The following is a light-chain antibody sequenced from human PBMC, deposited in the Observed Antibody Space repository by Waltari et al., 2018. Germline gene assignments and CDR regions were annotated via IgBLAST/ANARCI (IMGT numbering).Light chain of an antibody. CDR1: SSDVGGYNY. V-gene: IGLV2-14*03. CDR2: DAN. Sequence: QSALTQPASVPGSPAQSITISCTGTSSDVGGYNYVSWYKQHPGKAPKLMIYDANNRPSGVSNRCSGSESGNTASLTISGLQAEDEADYYCCSHTSEDTYVFGSGTKVTVL. J-gene: IGLJ1*01. CDR3: CSHTSEDTYV.